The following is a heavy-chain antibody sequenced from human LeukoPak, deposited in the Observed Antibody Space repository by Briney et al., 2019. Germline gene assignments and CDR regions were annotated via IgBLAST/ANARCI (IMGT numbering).Heavy chain of an antibody. V-gene: IGHV3-23*01. J-gene: IGHJ4*02. CDR1: GFTFSTYA. D-gene: IGHD6-19*01. Sequence: PGGSLRLSCAASGFTFSTYAVNWVRQAPGKGLEWVSGISGSGGNTYYADSVKGRFTISRDNSKNTLYLQMNSLRAEDTAVYYCAKEQQWLVIDYWGQGTLVTVSS. CDR3: AKEQQWLVIDY. CDR2: ISGSGGNT.